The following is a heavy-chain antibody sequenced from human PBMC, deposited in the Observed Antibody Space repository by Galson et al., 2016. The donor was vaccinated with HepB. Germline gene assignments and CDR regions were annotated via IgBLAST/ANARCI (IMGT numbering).Heavy chain of an antibody. CDR2: ISYDGSSK. CDR1: GFTFRTCG. CDR3: ARDPNWYDKAYFDY. Sequence: RSLRLSCAASGFTFRTCGMHWVRQAPGKGLEWVASISYDGSSKYYVDSVKGRCTISRDNSENTLILQMNSLRGDDTAVYYCARDPNWYDKAYFDYWGQGTLVTVSS. V-gene: IGHV3-30*03. D-gene: IGHD1-1*01. J-gene: IGHJ4*02.